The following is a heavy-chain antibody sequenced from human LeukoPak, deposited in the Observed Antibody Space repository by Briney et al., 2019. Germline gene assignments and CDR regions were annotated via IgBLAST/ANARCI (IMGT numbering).Heavy chain of an antibody. CDR2: ISSSSSYI. D-gene: IGHD3-3*01. Sequence: GGSLRLSCAASGFTFSSYSMNWVRQAPGKGLEGVSSISSSSSYIYYADSVKGRFTISRSNAKNSLYLQMNSVRSADTAVYYCARARITIFGVVTHFDYWGQGTLVTVSS. CDR3: ARARITIFGVVTHFDY. V-gene: IGHV3-21*01. J-gene: IGHJ4*02. CDR1: GFTFSSYS.